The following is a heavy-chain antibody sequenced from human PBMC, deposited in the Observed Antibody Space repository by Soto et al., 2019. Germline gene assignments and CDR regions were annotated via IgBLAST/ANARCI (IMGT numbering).Heavy chain of an antibody. Sequence: WGSLRLSCAASGFTFSSYAMHWVRQAPGKGLEWVAVISYDGSNKYYADSVKGRFTISRDNSKNTLYLQMNSLRAEDTAVYYCARGQASSSSGSDYWGQGTLVTVSS. CDR3: ARGQASSSSGSDY. V-gene: IGHV3-30-3*01. CDR2: ISYDGSNK. CDR1: GFTFSSYA. D-gene: IGHD6-6*01. J-gene: IGHJ4*02.